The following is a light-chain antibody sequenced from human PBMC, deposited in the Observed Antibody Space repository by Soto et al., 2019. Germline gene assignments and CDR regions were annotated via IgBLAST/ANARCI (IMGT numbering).Light chain of an antibody. CDR1: HDIATY. V-gene: IGKV1-33*01. CDR2: DAS. J-gene: IGKJ4*01. Sequence: DMRLTQSPSSLSASIGDRVTITCQASHDIATYLNWYQQKPGKPPKLLIYDASTLEKGVPSRFSGSGSGTDFTVTIFTLQPEDFATYYCQAFDHPPPLIFGGGTKVEMK. CDR3: QAFDHPPPLI.